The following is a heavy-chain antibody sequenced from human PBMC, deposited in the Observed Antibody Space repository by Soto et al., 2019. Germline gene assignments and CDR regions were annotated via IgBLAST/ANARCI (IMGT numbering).Heavy chain of an antibody. CDR3: ASQALDTAIFDY. D-gene: IGHD5-18*01. V-gene: IGHV4-34*01. CDR1: GGSFSDYY. Sequence: PSETLSLTCAVYGGSFSDYYWSWIRQPPGKGLEWIGEINHSGSTNYNPSLKSRVTISVDTSKNQFSLKLNSVTAADTAVYYCASQALDTAIFDYWGQGTLVTAPQ. J-gene: IGHJ4*02. CDR2: INHSGST.